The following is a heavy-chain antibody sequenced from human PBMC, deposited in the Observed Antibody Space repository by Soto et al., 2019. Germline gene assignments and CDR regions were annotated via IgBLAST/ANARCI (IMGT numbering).Heavy chain of an antibody. J-gene: IGHJ5*02. CDR2: IYYSGST. D-gene: IGHD3-3*01. CDR3: ARAGTTIFGVVTPNWFDP. CDR1: GGSISSGDYY. V-gene: IGHV4-30-4*01. Sequence: QVQLQESGPGLVKPSQTLSLTCTVSGGSISSGDYYWSWIRQPPGKGLEWFGYIYYSGSTYYNPSLKSRVTISVDTSKNKFSLKLSSVTAADTAVYYCARAGTTIFGVVTPNWFDPWGQGTLVTVSS.